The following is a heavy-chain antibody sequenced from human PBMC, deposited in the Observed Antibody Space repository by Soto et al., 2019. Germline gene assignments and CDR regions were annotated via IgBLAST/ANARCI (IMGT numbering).Heavy chain of an antibody. Sequence: TLSLTCTVSGGSISSYYWSWIRQPPGKGLEWIGYIYYSGSTNYNPSLKSRVTISVDTSKNQFSLKLSSVTAADTAVYYCARLVNYGDYEFDYWGQGTLVTVS. CDR2: IYYSGST. CDR3: ARLVNYGDYEFDY. J-gene: IGHJ4*02. CDR1: GGSISSYY. D-gene: IGHD4-17*01. V-gene: IGHV4-59*08.